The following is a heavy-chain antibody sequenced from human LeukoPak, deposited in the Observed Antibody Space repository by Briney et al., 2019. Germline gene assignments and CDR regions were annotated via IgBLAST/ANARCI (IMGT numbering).Heavy chain of an antibody. CDR1: GFTFSSYS. J-gene: IGHJ5*02. V-gene: IGHV3-21*01. CDR3: ARDGLVYGGNWFDP. D-gene: IGHD3/OR15-3a*01. CDR2: ISSSSSYI. Sequence: GGSLRLSCAASGFTFSSYSMNWVRQAPGKGLEWVSSISSSSSYIYYADSVKGRFTISRDNAKNSLYLQMNSLRAEDTAVYYCARDGLVYGGNWFDPWGQGTLVTVSS.